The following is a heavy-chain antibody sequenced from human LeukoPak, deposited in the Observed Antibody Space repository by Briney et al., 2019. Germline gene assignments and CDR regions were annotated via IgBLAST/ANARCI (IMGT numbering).Heavy chain of an antibody. CDR2: IHPGDSDT. D-gene: IGHD5-24*01. J-gene: IGHJ4*02. CDR3: ATHPGGLQSGFDN. Sequence: GESLKISCKGSGYSFTSYWIGRVRQMPGKGLEYMGIIHPGDSDTRYSPSFQGQVTISVDRSSSTAYIQWSRLKASDTAMYYCATHPGGLQSGFDNWGQGTLVTVSS. V-gene: IGHV5-51*01. CDR1: GYSFTSYW.